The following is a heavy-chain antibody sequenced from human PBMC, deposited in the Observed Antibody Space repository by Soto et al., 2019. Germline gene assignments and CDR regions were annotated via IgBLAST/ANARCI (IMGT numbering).Heavy chain of an antibody. J-gene: IGHJ6*02. CDR3: ARGEITLLGGMDV. Sequence: PSETLSLTFAVFGGSFRGYYWGWGRQPPGKGLEGKGKISHCGSSKSPPSFKSRVTISVDTSNTQSPLRVNSVTPADTVVYYWARGEITLLGGMDVWGQGTTVTVSS. D-gene: IGHD3-10*01. CDR1: GGSFRGYY. CDR2: ISHCGSS. V-gene: IGHV4-34*01.